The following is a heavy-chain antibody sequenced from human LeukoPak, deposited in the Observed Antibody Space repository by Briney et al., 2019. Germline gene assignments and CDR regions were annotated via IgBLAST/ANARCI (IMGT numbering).Heavy chain of an antibody. J-gene: IGHJ6*02. CDR2: IYYSGST. CDR1: GGSISSYY. V-gene: IGHV4-59*01. D-gene: IGHD3-10*01. Sequence: SETLSLTCTVSGGSISSYYWSWIRQPPGKGLEWIGYIYYSGSTNHNPSLKSRVAISVDTSKNQFSLKLSSVTAADTAVYYCARDYYGSGSHLDVWGQGTTVTVSS. CDR3: ARDYYGSGSHLDV.